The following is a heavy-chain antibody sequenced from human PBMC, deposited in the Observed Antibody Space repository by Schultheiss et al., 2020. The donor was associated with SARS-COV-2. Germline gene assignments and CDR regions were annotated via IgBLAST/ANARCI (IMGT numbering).Heavy chain of an antibody. V-gene: IGHV3-21*01. CDR1: GFTFSSYW. J-gene: IGHJ6*02. CDR2: ISSSSSYI. Sequence: GESLKISCAASGFTFSSYWMHWVRQAPGKGLEWVSSISSSSSYIYYADSVKGRFTISRDNAKNSLYLQMNSLRAEDTAVYYCARDYSGYERLFHYYYGMDVWGQGTTVTVSS. D-gene: IGHD5-12*01. CDR3: ARDYSGYERLFHYYYGMDV.